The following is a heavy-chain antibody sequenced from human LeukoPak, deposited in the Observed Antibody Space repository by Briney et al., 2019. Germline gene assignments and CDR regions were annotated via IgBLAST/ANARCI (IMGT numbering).Heavy chain of an antibody. J-gene: IGHJ4*02. CDR1: GYTFTSYY. V-gene: IGHV1-46*01. CDR2: INPSGGST. Sequence: ASVKVSCKESGYTFTSYYMHWVRQAPGQGLEGMGIINPSGGSTSYAQKFQGRVTMTRDTSISTAYMELSRLRSYDTAVYYCATLGYCSGGSCSPFDYWGQGTLVTVSS. D-gene: IGHD2-15*01. CDR3: ATLGYCSGGSCSPFDY.